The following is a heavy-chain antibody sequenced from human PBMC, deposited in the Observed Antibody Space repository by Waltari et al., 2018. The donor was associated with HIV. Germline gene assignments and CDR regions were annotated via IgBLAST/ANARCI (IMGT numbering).Heavy chain of an antibody. Sequence: QVQLQESGPGLVKPSETLSLTCTVSGGSVSSYYWNWFRQAPGKGLEWIAYIYNSGSTNDNPSLKSRVTISVDTSKNQFSLELSSVTAADTAVYYCAKGRHSSGYSLWYFDLWGRGTLVTVSS. CDR3: AKGRHSSGYSLWYFDL. V-gene: IGHV4-59*02. CDR2: IYNSGST. CDR1: GGSVSSYY. J-gene: IGHJ2*01. D-gene: IGHD3-22*01.